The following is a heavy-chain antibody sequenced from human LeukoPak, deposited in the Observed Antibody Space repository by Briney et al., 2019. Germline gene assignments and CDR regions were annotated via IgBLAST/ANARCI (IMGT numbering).Heavy chain of an antibody. J-gene: IGHJ5*02. CDR1: GYTFTGYD. Sequence: GASVKVSCKASGYTFTGYDMHWVRQAPGQGLEWMGWINPNSGGTNYAQKFQGRVTMTRDTSISTAYMELSRLRSDDTAVYYCARDGRGLWFGELYDWFDPWGQETLVTVSS. CDR2: INPNSGGT. D-gene: IGHD3-10*01. V-gene: IGHV1-2*02. CDR3: ARDGRGLWFGELYDWFDP.